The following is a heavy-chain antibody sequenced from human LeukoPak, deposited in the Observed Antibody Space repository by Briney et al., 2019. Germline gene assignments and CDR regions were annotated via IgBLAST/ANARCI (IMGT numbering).Heavy chain of an antibody. Sequence: GGSLRLSCAASGFTFDDYGMSWVRQAPGKGLEWVSGINWNGGSTGYADSVKGRFTISRANAMGTLYLQMNSLRADDAAVYYCARGRVSDYWGQGTLVTVSS. CDR1: GFTFDDYG. CDR3: ARGRVSDY. J-gene: IGHJ4*02. CDR2: INWNGGST. V-gene: IGHV3-20*04.